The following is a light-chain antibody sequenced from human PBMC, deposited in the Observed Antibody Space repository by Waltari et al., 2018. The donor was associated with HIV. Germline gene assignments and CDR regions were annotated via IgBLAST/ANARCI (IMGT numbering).Light chain of an antibody. CDR1: SSDLGSFDH. V-gene: IGLV2-18*02. J-gene: IGLJ3*02. Sequence: QSALTQPPSVSGSPGQSVTISCIGPSSDLGSFDHVSWFQQPPGSAPKLLIFGVSNRPSGVPDRFSGSKSGNTASLTISGLQAEDEADYYCSSYRSSITLLFGGGTKLTVL. CDR3: SSYRSSITLL. CDR2: GVS.